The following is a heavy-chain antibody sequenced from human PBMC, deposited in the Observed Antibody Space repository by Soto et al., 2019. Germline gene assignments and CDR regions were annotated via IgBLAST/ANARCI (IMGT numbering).Heavy chain of an antibody. CDR1: GFSFSSFA. V-gene: IGHV3-23*01. Sequence: EVLLLESGGGLVQPGGSLRLSCEASGFSFSSFAMNWVRQAPGKGLEWVSAIGDSGASTYYADSVKGRFTISRDNSRNTLSLQLHSLRAEDTAVYYCAQVVELDVWGNGTTVTVSS. CDR3: AQVVELDV. CDR2: IGDSGAST. D-gene: IGHD2-15*01. J-gene: IGHJ6*04.